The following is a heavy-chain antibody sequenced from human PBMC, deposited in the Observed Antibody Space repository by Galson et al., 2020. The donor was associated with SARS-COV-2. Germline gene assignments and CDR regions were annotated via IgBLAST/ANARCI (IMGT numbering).Heavy chain of an antibody. CDR2: IYTSGNT. CDR1: GAPIRSGRYH. V-gene: IGHV4-61*02. CDR3: ARGEFFEFNYYGMDV. J-gene: IGHJ6*02. D-gene: IGHD3-3*01. Sequence: SETLSLTCTVSGAPIRSGRYHWSWIRQPAGKGLVSIGRIYTSGNTNYNPSLKSRVTISLDTSKNQFSLRLRSVTAADTAVYYCARGEFFEFNYYGMDVWGQGTTVTVSS.